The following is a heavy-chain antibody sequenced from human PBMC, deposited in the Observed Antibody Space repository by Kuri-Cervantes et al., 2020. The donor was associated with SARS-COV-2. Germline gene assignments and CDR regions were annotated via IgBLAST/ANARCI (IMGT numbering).Heavy chain of an antibody. V-gene: IGHV1-69*10. Sequence: SVKVSCKASGGTFSSYAISWVRQAPGQGLEWMGGIIPIFGIANYAQKFQGRVTITADKSTSTAYMELSSLRSEDTAVYYCAKLMEQQLAIDYWGQGTLVTVSS. CDR1: GGTFSSYA. CDR3: AKLMEQQLAIDY. J-gene: IGHJ4*02. D-gene: IGHD6-13*01. CDR2: IIPIFGIA.